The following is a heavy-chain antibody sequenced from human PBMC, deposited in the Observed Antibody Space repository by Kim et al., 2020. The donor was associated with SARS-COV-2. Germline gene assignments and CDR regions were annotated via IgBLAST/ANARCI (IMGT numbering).Heavy chain of an antibody. V-gene: IGHV3-9*01. CDR2: ISWNSGSI. D-gene: IGHD3-3*01. Sequence: GGSLRLSCAASGFTFGDYAMHWVRQAPGKGLEWVSGISWNSGSIGYADSVKGRFTISRDNAKNSLYLQMNSLRAEDTALYYCARKHRFLEWLFLATFDYWGQGTLVTVSS. J-gene: IGHJ4*02. CDR1: GFTFGDYA. CDR3: ARKHRFLEWLFLATFDY.